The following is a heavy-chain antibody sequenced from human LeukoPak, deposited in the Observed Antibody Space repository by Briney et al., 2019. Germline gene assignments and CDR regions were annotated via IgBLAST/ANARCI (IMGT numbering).Heavy chain of an antibody. CDR2: VKQDGSEK. D-gene: IGHD6-6*01. V-gene: IGHV3-7*01. Sequence: RGSLRLSCAASGFTFTTHWMIWVRQAPGKGREWVANVKQDGSEKYYVDSVKSRFTISRVNAKNSLYLQMNSLRAEDTDVYYCATGRAAHLFDFWGQGTLVAVSS. J-gene: IGHJ4*02. CDR3: ATGRAAHLFDF. CDR1: GFTFTTHW.